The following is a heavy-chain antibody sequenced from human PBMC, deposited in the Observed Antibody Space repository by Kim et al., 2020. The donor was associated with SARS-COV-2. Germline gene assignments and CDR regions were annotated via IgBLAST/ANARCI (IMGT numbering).Heavy chain of an antibody. Sequence: YSPTFQGQVTISADKSISTAYLQWSSLKASDTAMYYWARSSGSYPYYFDYWGQGTLVTVSS. V-gene: IGHV5-51*01. CDR3: ARSSGSYPYYFDY. J-gene: IGHJ4*02. D-gene: IGHD1-26*01.